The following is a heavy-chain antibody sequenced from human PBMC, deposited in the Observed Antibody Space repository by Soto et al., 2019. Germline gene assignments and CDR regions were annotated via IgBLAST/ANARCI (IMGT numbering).Heavy chain of an antibody. CDR1: GFTFSSYG. J-gene: IGHJ6*02. Sequence: QVQLVESGGGVVQPGRSLRLSCAASGFTFSSYGMHWVRQAPGKGLEWVAVIWYDGSNKYYADSVKGRFTISRDNSKNSVDLKMTRREAEDTAVYYCAREFRRITMVRGVRGRYGMDVWGQGTTVTVSS. V-gene: IGHV3-33*01. D-gene: IGHD3-10*01. CDR2: IWYDGSNK. CDR3: AREFRRITMVRGVRGRYGMDV.